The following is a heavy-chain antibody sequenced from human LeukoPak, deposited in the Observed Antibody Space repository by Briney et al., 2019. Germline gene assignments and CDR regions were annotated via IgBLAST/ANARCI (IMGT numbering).Heavy chain of an antibody. CDR2: TWYDGSTK. V-gene: IGHV3-30*02. J-gene: IGHJ4*02. Sequence: GGSLRLSCVASGFTFSSHGMHWVRQAPGKGLEWVAVTWYDGSTKYYADSVKGRFTISRDNSKNTLYLQMNSLRAEDTAVYYCAKDSGQQWLGRYFDNWGQGTLVTVSS. CDR3: AKDSGQQWLGRYFDN. CDR1: GFTFSSHG. D-gene: IGHD6-19*01.